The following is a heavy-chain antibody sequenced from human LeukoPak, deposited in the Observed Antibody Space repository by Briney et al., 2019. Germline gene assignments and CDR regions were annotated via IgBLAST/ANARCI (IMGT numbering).Heavy chain of an antibody. CDR2: ISYDGSNK. J-gene: IGHJ5*02. CDR3: AKDAGWYGLNNWFDP. CDR1: GFTFSSYG. Sequence: GRSLRLSCAASGFTFSSYGMHWVRQAPGKGLEWVAVISYDGSNKYYADSAKGRFTISRENSKNTLYLQMNSLRAEDTAVYYCAKDAGWYGLNNWFDPWGQGTLVTVSS. D-gene: IGHD6-19*01. V-gene: IGHV3-30*18.